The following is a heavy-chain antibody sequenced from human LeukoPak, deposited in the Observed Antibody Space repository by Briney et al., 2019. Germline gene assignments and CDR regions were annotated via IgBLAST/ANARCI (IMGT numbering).Heavy chain of an antibody. CDR1: TDSTNVYY. D-gene: IGHD2-15*01. Sequence: SETLSLTCSVSTDSTNVYYWSWIRQSPGKGLEWMGHIYHSGSTDYNPSFKSRVTISIDMSRKEFSLKLTSVTVADTAMYYCVRLRWELLAPYFDPWGQGASVIVSS. V-gene: IGHV4-59*01. CDR2: IYHSGST. CDR3: VRLRWELLAPYFDP. J-gene: IGHJ5*02.